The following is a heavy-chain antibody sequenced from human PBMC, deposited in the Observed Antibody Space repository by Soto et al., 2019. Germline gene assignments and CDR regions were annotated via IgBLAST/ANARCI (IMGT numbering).Heavy chain of an antibody. V-gene: IGHV4-30-4*01. CDR3: ARAELRGNYYGMDV. J-gene: IGHJ6*02. D-gene: IGHD1-7*01. CDR2: IYYSGST. CDR1: GGSISSGDYY. Sequence: PSETLSLTCTVSGGSISSGDYYWSWIRQPPGKGLEWIGYIYYSGSTYYNPSLKSRVTISVDTSKNQFSLKLSSVTAADTAVYYCARAELRGNYYGMDVWGQGTTVTVSS.